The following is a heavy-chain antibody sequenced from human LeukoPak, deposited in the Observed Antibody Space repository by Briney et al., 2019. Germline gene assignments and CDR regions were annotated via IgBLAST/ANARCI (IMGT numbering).Heavy chain of an antibody. CDR3: ARDSIAVAGPSPFDY. CDR2: ISAYNGNT. J-gene: IGHJ4*02. Sequence: ASVKVSCKASGYTFTSYGISWVRQAPGHGLEWIGWISAYNGNTSYAQKLQGRVTMTTDTSTSTAYMELRSLRSDDTAVYYCARDSIAVAGPSPFDYWGQGTLVTVSS. V-gene: IGHV1-18*01. CDR1: GYTFTSYG. D-gene: IGHD6-19*01.